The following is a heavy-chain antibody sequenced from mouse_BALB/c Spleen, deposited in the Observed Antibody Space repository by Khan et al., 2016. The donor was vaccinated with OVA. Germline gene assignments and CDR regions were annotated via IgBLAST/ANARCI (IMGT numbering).Heavy chain of an antibody. D-gene: IGHD2-10*01. V-gene: IGHV9-3-1*01. J-gene: IGHJ4*01. CDR2: INTYTGEP. CDR3: ARPPYFSYTLDY. Sequence: QIQLVQSGPELKKPGGTVKISCKASGYTFTNYGMNWVKQSPGKALKWMGWINTYTGEPTYADDFKGRFAFSLETSANTASLQINNLKNEDTATYFCARPPYFSYTLDYWGQGTSVTVSS. CDR1: GYTFTNYG.